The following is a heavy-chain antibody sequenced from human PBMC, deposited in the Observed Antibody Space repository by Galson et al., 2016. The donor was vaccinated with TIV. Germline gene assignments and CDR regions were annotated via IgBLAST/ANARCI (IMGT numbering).Heavy chain of an antibody. V-gene: IGHV3-11*04. Sequence: SLRLSCAVSGSTFTDYYMNWIRQTPGKGLEWVSYISNGGSITYYADFVKGRFSISRDNAKSSLYLQMNDLRAEDSGVYYCARAVTMRVADYYYGMDVWGQGTTVTVSS. D-gene: IGHD3-22*01. CDR2: ISNGGSIT. J-gene: IGHJ6*02. CDR1: GSTFTDYY. CDR3: ARAVTMRVADYYYGMDV.